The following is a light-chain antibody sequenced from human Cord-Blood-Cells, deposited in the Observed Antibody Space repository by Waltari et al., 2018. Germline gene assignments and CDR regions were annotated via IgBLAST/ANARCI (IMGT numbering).Light chain of an antibody. CDR1: SSDVGGYHY. V-gene: IGLV2-11*01. CDR2: DVS. J-gene: IGLJ1*01. CDR3: FSYAGSYTYV. Sequence: QSALTQPRSVSGSPGQSVTISCPGTSSDVGGYHYVSWYQQHPSKAPKHMIYDVSTRPSGVHARFSGSKAGNTASLTISVLQAEDEADYFCFSYAGSYTYVFGTGTKVTVL.